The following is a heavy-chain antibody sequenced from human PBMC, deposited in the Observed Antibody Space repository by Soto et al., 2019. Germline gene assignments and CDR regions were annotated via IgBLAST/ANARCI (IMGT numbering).Heavy chain of an antibody. CDR1: GGTFSSYA. J-gene: IGHJ4*02. CDR2: IIPIFGTA. V-gene: IGHV1-69*13. CDR3: ASTVGVTAILYYFDY. D-gene: IGHD2-21*02. Sequence: SVKVSCKASGGTFSSYAISWVRQAPGQGLEWMGGIIPIFGTANYAQKFQGRVTITADESTSTAYMELSSLRSEDTAVYYCASTVGVTAILYYFDYWGQGTLVTVSS.